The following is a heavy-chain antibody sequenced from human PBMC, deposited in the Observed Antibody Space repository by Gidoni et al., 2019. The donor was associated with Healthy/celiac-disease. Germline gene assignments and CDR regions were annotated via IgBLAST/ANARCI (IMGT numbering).Heavy chain of an antibody. J-gene: IGHJ6*02. CDR1: GGTFSSYA. CDR2: IIPILGIA. D-gene: IGHD3-10*01. Sequence: QVQLVQSGAEVKKPGSSVKVSCKASGGTFSSYAISWVRQAPGQGLEGMGRIIPILGIANDAQKCQGRVTITADKSTSTAYMELSSLRSEDTAVYYCATLEAPLTILLWFGELSFHGEGSHDYYGMDVWGQGTTVTVSS. V-gene: IGHV1-69*09. CDR3: ATLEAPLTILLWFGELSFHGEGSHDYYGMDV.